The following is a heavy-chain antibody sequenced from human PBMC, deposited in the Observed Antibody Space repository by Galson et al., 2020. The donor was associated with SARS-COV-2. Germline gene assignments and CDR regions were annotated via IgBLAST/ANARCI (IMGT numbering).Heavy chain of an antibody. CDR2: IYPSGST. Sequence: SETLSLTCAVSGYSISTTNYWGWVRQPPGKGLEWIGSIYPSGSTYYNPSLKSRVTISLDTSRNQFSLTLHSVTAAATALYYCARQGVNMIVLVTVPGWFFDLGGRGTLVSVSS. V-gene: IGHV4-38-2*01. D-gene: IGHD3-22*01. CDR1: GYSISTTNY. J-gene: IGHJ2*01. CDR3: ARQGVNMIVLVTVPGWFFDL.